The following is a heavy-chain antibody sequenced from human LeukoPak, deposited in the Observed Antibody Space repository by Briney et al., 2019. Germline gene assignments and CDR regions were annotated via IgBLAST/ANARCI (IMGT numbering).Heavy chain of an antibody. CDR1: GFTFSSYS. J-gene: IGHJ4*02. V-gene: IGHV3-15*01. D-gene: IGHD2-15*01. Sequence: GGSLRLSCAASGFTFSSYSMNWVRQAPGKGLERVGRIKSKTDGGTTDYAAPVKGRFTISRDDSKNTLYLQMNSLKTEDTAVYYCTTEGYCSGGSCYNWGQGTLVTVSS. CDR3: TTEGYCSGGSCYN. CDR2: IKSKTDGGTT.